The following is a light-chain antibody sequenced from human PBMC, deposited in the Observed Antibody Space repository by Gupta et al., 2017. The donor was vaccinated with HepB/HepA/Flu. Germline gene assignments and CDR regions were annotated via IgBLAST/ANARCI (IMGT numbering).Light chain of an antibody. Sequence: DIQLTQSPSTLSASVGDRVTITCRASQSFNNWLAWYQQKPGKAPKLMIYKASTGKSGVPSRFSGSGYGTEFSLTSSRRQHDDFANYYGQQDMSPLTFGHGTKVDIK. CDR3: QQDMSPLT. V-gene: IGKV1-5*03. CDR2: KAS. CDR1: QSFNNW. J-gene: IGKJ3*01.